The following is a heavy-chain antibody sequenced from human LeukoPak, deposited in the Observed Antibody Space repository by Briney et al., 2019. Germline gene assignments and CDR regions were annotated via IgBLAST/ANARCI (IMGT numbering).Heavy chain of an antibody. V-gene: IGHV1-8*03. Sequence: ASVKVSCKASGYTFTSYDINWVRQATGQGLEWMGWMNPNSGNTDYAQKFQGRVTITRNTSISTAYMELSSLRSEDTAVYYCSRNRVDYYDSSGYYGGFDYWGQGTLVTVSS. J-gene: IGHJ4*02. CDR3: SRNRVDYYDSSGYYGGFDY. CDR2: MNPNSGNT. D-gene: IGHD3-22*01. CDR1: GYTFTSYD.